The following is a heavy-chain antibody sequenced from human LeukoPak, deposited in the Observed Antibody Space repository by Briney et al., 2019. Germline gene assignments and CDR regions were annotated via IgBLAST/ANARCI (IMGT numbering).Heavy chain of an antibody. D-gene: IGHD6-19*01. CDR1: GYSISSGHY. CDR2: IYHSGST. V-gene: IGHV4-38-2*01. Sequence: PSETLSLTCAVSGYSISSGHYWGWIRQPPGKGLEWIGSIYHSGSTYYNPSLKSRVTISVDTSKNRFSLKLSSVTAADTAVYYCARVAGFGFGIDYWGQGTLVTVSS. CDR3: ARVAGFGFGIDY. J-gene: IGHJ4*02.